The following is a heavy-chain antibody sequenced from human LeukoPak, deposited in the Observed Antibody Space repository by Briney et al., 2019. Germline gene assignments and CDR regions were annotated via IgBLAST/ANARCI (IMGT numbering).Heavy chain of an antibody. CDR1: GGSFSGYY. CDR3: ARGRLLRLRSLEWLSVHFDY. CDR2: INHSGST. D-gene: IGHD3-3*01. Sequence: SETLSLTCAVYGGSFSGYYWSWIRQPPGKGLEWIGEINHSGSTNYNPSLKSRVTISVDTSKNQFSLKLSSVTAADTAVYYCARGRLLRLRSLEWLSVHFDYWGQGTLVTVSS. V-gene: IGHV4-34*01. J-gene: IGHJ4*02.